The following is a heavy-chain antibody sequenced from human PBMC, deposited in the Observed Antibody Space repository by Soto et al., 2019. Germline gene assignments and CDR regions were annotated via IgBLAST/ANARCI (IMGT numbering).Heavy chain of an antibody. CDR2: IYYVGST. CDR3: SRTEKQLVRFDY. CDR1: GGSISSYY. V-gene: IGHV4-59*01. J-gene: IGHJ4*02. Sequence: SETLSLTCIVSGGSISSYYWSWIRQRPGNGLEGIGAIYYVGSTNYNPSLKSRVTISVDTSKRQFSLKLSSVTAADTAVYYCSRTEKQLVRFDYWGQGTLVTVSS. D-gene: IGHD6-6*01.